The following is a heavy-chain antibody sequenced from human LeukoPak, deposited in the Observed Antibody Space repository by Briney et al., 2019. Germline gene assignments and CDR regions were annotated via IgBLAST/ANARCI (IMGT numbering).Heavy chain of an antibody. J-gene: IGHJ3*02. CDR2: ISGSGGST. D-gene: IGHD3-22*01. Sequence: GGSLRLSCAASGFTFSSYVMSWVRQAPGKGLEWVSAISGSGGSTYYADSVKGRFTISRDNSKNTLYLQMNSLRAEDTAVYYCAKYRITMIVVGGAFDIWGQGTMVTVSS. CDR3: AKYRITMIVVGGAFDI. V-gene: IGHV3-23*01. CDR1: GFTFSSYV.